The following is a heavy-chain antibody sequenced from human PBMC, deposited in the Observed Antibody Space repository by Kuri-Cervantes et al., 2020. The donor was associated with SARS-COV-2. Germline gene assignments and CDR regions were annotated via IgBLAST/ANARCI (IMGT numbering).Heavy chain of an antibody. D-gene: IGHD4-17*01. CDR2: ISSSSYI. V-gene: IGHV3-21*04. CDR1: GFTVSRSY. J-gene: IGHJ4*02. CDR3: AKTTVTYGFDY. Sequence: GESLKLSCAASGFTVSRSYLSWVRQAPGKGMEWVSSISSSSYIYYADSVKGRFTISRDHAQNSRYLQMNSLRAEDRAVYYCAKTTVTYGFDYWGPGTLVTVSS.